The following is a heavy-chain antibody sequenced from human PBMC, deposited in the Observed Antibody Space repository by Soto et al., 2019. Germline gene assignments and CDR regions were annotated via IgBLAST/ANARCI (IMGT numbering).Heavy chain of an antibody. D-gene: IGHD4-17*01. J-gene: IGHJ5*02. CDR2: IYHSGST. CDR1: GGSISSGGYS. V-gene: IGHV4-30-2*01. Sequence: SETLSLTCAVSGGSISSGGYSWSWIRQPPGKGLEWIGYIYHSGSTYYNPSLKSRVTISVDRSKNQFSLKLSSVTAADTAVYYCARSMGNDYGADNWFDPWGQGTLVTVSS. CDR3: ARSMGNDYGADNWFDP.